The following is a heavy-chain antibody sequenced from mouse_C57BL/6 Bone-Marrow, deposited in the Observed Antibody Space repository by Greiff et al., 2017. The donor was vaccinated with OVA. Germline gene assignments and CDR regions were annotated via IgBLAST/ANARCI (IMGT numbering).Heavy chain of an antibody. CDR1: GFNIKDDY. CDR3: ATVVADY. J-gene: IGHJ2*01. D-gene: IGHD1-1*01. CDR2: IDPENGDT. Sequence: EVQLQQSGAELVRPGASVKLSCTASGFNIKDDYMHWVKQTPEQGLEWIGWIDPENGDTEYASKFQGKATITADTSTNTAYLQLSSLTSEDTAVYYCATVVADYWGQGTTLTVSS. V-gene: IGHV14-4*01.